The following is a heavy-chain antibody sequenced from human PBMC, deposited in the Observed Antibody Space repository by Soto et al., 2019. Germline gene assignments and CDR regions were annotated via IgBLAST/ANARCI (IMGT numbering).Heavy chain of an antibody. CDR1: GFTFSSYD. J-gene: IGHJ4*02. V-gene: IGHV3-23*04. CDR3: AKSPGTVTTWFDY. Sequence: EVQLVESGGGLVQPGGSLRLSCAASGFTFSSYDMHWVRQATGKGLEWVSAISGSGGSTYYADSVKGRFTISRDNSKNTLYLQMNSLRAEDTAVYYCAKSPGTVTTWFDYWGQGTLVTVSS. CDR2: ISGSGGST. D-gene: IGHD4-17*01.